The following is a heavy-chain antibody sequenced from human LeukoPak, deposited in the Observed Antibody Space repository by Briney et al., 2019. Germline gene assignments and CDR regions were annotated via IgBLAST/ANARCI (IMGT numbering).Heavy chain of an antibody. CDR1: GFTFSSYW. D-gene: IGHD5-24*01. CDR2: ISLDGSMT. J-gene: IGHJ4*02. CDR3: AREGITLTLDY. Sequence: GGSLRLSCTASGFTFSSYWMHWVRQVPGKGLMWLTRISLDGSMTSYADSVGGRFIISRDNAKNTVYLQLNGLRAEDTAVYHCAREGITLTLDYWGQGTLVAVSS. V-gene: IGHV3-74*01.